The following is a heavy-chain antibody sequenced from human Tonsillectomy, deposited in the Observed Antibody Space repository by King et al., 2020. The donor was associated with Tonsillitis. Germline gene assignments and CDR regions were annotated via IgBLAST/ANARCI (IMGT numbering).Heavy chain of an antibody. J-gene: IGHJ4*02. D-gene: IGHD5-24*01. Sequence: QVQLVESGGGVVQPGGSLRLSCAASGFTFSSYGMHWVRQAPGKGLEWVAFIRYDGSKKYYVDSVKGRFTISRDNSKNTLYLQLNSLRAEDTAVYYCAKDLWNGYNFNDYWGQGTLVTVSS. CDR1: GFTFSSYG. V-gene: IGHV3-30*02. CDR3: AKDLWNGYNFNDY. CDR2: IRYDGSKK.